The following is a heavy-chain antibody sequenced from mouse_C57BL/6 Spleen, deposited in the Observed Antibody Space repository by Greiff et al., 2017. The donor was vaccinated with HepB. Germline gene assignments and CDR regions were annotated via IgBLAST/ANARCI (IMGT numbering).Heavy chain of an antibody. V-gene: IGHV3-6*01. CDR3: AKSLLLLLDY. Sequence: EVKLMESGPGLVKPSQSLSLTCSVTGYSITSGYYWNWIRQFPGNKLEWMGYISYDGSNNYNPSLKNRISITRDTSKNQFFLKLNSVTTEDTATYYCAKSLLLLLDYWGQGTTLTVSS. CDR1: GYSITSGYY. CDR2: ISYDGSN. D-gene: IGHD2-10*01. J-gene: IGHJ2*01.